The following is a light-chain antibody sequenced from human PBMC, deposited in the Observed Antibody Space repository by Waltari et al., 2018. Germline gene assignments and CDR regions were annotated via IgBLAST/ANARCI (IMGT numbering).Light chain of an antibody. V-gene: IGLV1-51*02. Sequence: QSVMTQPPSVSAAPGQEVTISCSGSSSNIGSNSVSWYQQLPGTAPKLLIYEKHKRPSGSPDRFAGSKSGTSATLGITGLHTGDEATYYCVTWDASQVLFGGGTMLTVL. J-gene: IGLJ2*01. CDR2: EKH. CDR1: SSNIGSNS. CDR3: VTWDASQVL.